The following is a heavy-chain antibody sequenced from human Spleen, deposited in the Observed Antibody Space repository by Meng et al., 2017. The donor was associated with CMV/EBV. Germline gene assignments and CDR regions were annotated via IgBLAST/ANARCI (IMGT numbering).Heavy chain of an antibody. CDR3: AFSSGADYGSGSRDY. V-gene: IGHV4-39*01. D-gene: IGHD3-10*01. Sequence: LRLSCTVSGDSITSSSYYWGWIRQPPGKGLEWIGSMYYSANTYYNPSLKSRVTISVDTSQNQFSLTLSSVTAADTAVYYCAFSSGADYGSGSRDYWGQGTLVTVSS. CDR1: GDSITSSSYY. CDR2: MYYSANT. J-gene: IGHJ4*02.